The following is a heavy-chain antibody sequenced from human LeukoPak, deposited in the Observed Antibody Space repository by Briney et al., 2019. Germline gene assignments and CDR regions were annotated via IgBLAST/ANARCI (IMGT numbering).Heavy chain of an antibody. CDR3: ARDLPTVTTNWFDP. J-gene: IGHJ5*02. CDR1: GGSISSYY. V-gene: IGHV4-4*07. Sequence: SETLSLTRTVSGGSISSYYWSWIRQPAGKGLEWIGRIYTSGSTNYNPSLKSRVTMSVDPSRNQFSLKLSSVTAADTAVYYCARDLPTVTTNWFDPWGQGTLVTVSS. CDR2: IYTSGST. D-gene: IGHD4-17*01.